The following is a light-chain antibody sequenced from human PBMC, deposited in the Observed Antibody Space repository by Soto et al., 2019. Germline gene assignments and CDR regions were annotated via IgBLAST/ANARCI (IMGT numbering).Light chain of an antibody. J-gene: IGKJ5*01. Sequence: EVVLTQSPVTLSLSPGERATLSCRASQSFRGLLAWYQQKPGQAPRLLIYDAYNRATGIPPRLSGSGSGTDFTLTISSLQPEASALYYCQQRHMWPITSGQGTRLEIK. CDR2: DAY. CDR3: QQRHMWPIT. V-gene: IGKV3-11*01. CDR1: QSFRGL.